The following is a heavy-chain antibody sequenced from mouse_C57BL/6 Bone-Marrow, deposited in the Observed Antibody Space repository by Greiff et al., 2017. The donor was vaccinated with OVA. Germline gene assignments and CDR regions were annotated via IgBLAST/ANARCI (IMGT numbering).Heavy chain of an antibody. CDR1: GYTFTSYW. D-gene: IGHD3-2*02. J-gene: IGHJ2*01. CDR2: IDPSDSYT. Sequence: QVQLQQPGAELVKPGASVKLSCKASGYTFTSYWMQWVTQRPGQGLEWIGEIDPSDSYTNYNQKFKGKATLTVDTSASTAYMQLSSLTSEDAAVYYRASLDSSGYLDYWGQGTTLTVSS. V-gene: IGHV1-50*01. CDR3: ASLDSSGYLDY.